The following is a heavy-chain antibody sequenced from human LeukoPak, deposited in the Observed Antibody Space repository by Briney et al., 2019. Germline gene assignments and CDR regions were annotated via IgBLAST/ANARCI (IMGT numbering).Heavy chain of an antibody. V-gene: IGHV1-46*01. Sequence: GASVKVSCKASGYTFTSYYIHWVRQAPGQGLEWMGIINPGSGSTTYAQKFQGRVTITTDESTSTAYMELSSLRSEDTAVYYCARALGGGYSYGSFDYWGQGTLVTVSS. D-gene: IGHD5-18*01. CDR1: GYTFTSYY. J-gene: IGHJ4*02. CDR3: ARALGGGYSYGSFDY. CDR2: INPGSGST.